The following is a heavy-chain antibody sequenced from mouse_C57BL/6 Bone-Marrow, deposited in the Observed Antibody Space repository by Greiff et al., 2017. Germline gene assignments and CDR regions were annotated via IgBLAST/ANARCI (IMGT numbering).Heavy chain of an antibody. J-gene: IGHJ3*01. CDR1: GYTFTSYW. CDR2: FDPSDSYT. V-gene: IGHV1-50*01. CDR3: ARIALEFAY. Sequence: QVHVKQPGAELVKPGASVKLSCKASGYTFTSYWMQWVKQRLGQGLEWSGEFDPSDSYTNYNQKFKGKATLTEDTSSTTAYLQFSSLTSEDPAVYYCARIALEFAYWGQGTLVTVSA.